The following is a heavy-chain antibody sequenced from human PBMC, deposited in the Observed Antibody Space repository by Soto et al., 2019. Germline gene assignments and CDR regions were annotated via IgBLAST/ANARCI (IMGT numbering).Heavy chain of an antibody. Sequence: ASVKVSCKVSGYTLTELSMHWVRQAPGKGLEWMGGFDPEDGETIYAQKFQGRVAMTEDTSTDTAYMELSSLRSEDTAVYYCATPRTGFWSGYYSFDYWGQGTLVTVSS. CDR3: ATPRTGFWSGYYSFDY. D-gene: IGHD3-3*01. CDR1: GYTLTELS. J-gene: IGHJ4*02. CDR2: FDPEDGET. V-gene: IGHV1-24*01.